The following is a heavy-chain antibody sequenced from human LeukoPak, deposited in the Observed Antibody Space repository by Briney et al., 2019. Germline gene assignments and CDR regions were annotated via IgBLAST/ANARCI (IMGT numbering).Heavy chain of an antibody. J-gene: IGHJ3*02. CDR2: INPNSGST. CDR3: ARDSSGYYDAFDI. CDR1: GYTFTGYY. V-gene: IGHV1-2*04. D-gene: IGHD3-22*01. Sequence: ASVKVSCKASGYTFTGYYIHWVRQAPGQGLEWMGWINPNSGSTNYAQKFQGWVTMTRDTSISTAYMELSRLRSDDTAVYYCARDSSGYYDAFDIWGQGTMVTVSS.